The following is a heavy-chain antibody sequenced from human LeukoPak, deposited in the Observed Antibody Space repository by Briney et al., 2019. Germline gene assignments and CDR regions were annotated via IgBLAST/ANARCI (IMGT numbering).Heavy chain of an antibody. CDR2: INPSGGTT. CDR3: ARQRGGQYEDGFDI. D-gene: IGHD2-8*01. CDR1: GGTFISYA. J-gene: IGHJ3*02. Sequence: ASVKVSCKASGGTFISYAISWVRQAPGQGLEWMGIINPSGGTTIYAQKFQGRVTMTRDTSTSTVYMELSSLRSEDTAVYYCARQRGGQYEDGFDIWGQGTMVTVSS. V-gene: IGHV1-46*01.